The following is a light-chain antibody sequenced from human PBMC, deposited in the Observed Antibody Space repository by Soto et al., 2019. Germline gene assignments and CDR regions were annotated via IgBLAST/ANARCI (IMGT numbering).Light chain of an antibody. V-gene: IGKV3-11*01. J-gene: IGKJ1*01. CDR1: QSVSSY. Sequence: EIELTQSPATLSLSPGERATLSCRASQSVSSYLAWYQQKPGQAPRLLIYDASNRATGIPARFSGSGSGTDFTLTISSLEPEDFAVYYCQQRSNCRSCTFGQGTKVDIK. CDR3: QQRSNCRSCT. CDR2: DAS.